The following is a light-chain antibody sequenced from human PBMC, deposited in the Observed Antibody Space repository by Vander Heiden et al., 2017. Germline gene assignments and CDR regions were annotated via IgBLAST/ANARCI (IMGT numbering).Light chain of an antibody. J-gene: IGKJ1*01. V-gene: IGKV4-1*01. CDR2: WAS. CDR1: QCVFCSSNNKNY. Sequence: DIVMNQSPDSLAVSLGERATIHCKGSQCVFCSSNNKNYLAWYQQKPGQPPKLLIYWASTRESGVPDRFSGSGSGTDFTLTISSLQAEDVAVYYCQQYYSTPWTFGQGTKVEIK. CDR3: QQYYSTPWT.